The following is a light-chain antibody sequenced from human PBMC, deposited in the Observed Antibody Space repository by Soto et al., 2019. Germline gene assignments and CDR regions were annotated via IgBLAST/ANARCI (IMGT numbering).Light chain of an antibody. CDR3: GSYTTSSNYV. V-gene: IGLV2-14*03. CDR2: DVS. J-gene: IGLJ1*01. Sequence: QSVLTQPASVSGSPGLSITISCTGTSSDVGAYNFVSWYQQHPDKAPKLMIFDVSNRPSGVSNRFSGSKSGNTASLTISGLQYEDEAEYYCGSYTTSSNYVFGTGTKVTVL. CDR1: SSDVGAYNF.